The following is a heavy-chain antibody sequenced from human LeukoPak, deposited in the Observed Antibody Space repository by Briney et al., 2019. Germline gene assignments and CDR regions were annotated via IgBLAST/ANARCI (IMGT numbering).Heavy chain of an antibody. Sequence: PGGSLRLSCAASGFTVSSSHTMNWVRQAPGRGLQWVSSIRGGGAPVYADSVKGRFTISRDDFKSTVFLQMDSLRPEDTAVYYCARCTIGDGSGWCTWFAPWGQGTLVTVSS. CDR3: ARCTIGDGSGWCTWFAP. CDR1: GFTVSSSHT. CDR2: IRGGGAP. D-gene: IGHD6-19*01. V-gene: IGHV3-23*01. J-gene: IGHJ5*02.